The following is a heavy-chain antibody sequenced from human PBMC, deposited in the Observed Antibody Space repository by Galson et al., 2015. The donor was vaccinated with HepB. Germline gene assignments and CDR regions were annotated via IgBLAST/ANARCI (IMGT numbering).Heavy chain of an antibody. J-gene: IGHJ4*02. CDR3: ARENGIAAAGSFGAFDY. Sequence: TLSLTCTVSGGSISSGGYYWSWIRQHPGKGLEWIGYIYYSGSTYYNPSLKSRVTISVDTSKNQFSLKLSSVTAADTAVYYCARENGIAAAGSFGAFDYWGQGTLVTVSS. CDR2: IYYSGST. CDR1: GGSISSGGYY. V-gene: IGHV4-31*03. D-gene: IGHD6-13*01.